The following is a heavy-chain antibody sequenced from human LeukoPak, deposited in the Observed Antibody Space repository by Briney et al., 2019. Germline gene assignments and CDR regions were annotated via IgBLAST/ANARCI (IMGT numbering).Heavy chain of an antibody. CDR2: INSDGSWS. Sequence: GGSLRLSCAASGNYWMHWVRQAPGKGLVWVSHINSDGSWSSYADSVKGRFTISKDNAKNTVYLQMNNLRAEDTAVYYCVSFYEAYWGRGTLVTVSS. D-gene: IGHD2/OR15-2a*01. CDR1: GNYW. CDR3: VSFYEAY. J-gene: IGHJ4*02. V-gene: IGHV3-74*01.